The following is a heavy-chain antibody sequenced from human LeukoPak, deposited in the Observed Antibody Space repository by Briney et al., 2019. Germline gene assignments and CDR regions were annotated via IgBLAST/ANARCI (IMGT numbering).Heavy chain of an antibody. CDR1: GFTFNTYW. CDR3: ASLQINFDFWSGYYRVSDY. V-gene: IGHV3-7*01. D-gene: IGHD3-3*01. CDR2: VRQDGGEG. Sequence: PGGSLRLSCAASGFTFNTYWMTWVRQAPGRGLEWVANVRQDGGEGHYVDSVKGRFTVSRDNAENSLYLQLNSLRAEDTAMYYCASLQINFDFWSGYYRVSDYWGQGTLVTVSS. J-gene: IGHJ4*02.